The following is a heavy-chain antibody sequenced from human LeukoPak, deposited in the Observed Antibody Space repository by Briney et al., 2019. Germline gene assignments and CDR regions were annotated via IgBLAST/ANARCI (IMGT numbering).Heavy chain of an antibody. CDR1: GGSISSHY. CDR2: IYYSGST. D-gene: IGHD2-21*01. Sequence: SETLSLTCTVSGGSISSHYWSWIRQPPGKGLEWIGYIYYSGSTNYNPSLKSRVTISVDTSKNQFSLKLSSVTAADTAVYYCVRDSPGDRGYFDLWGRGTLVTVSS. V-gene: IGHV4-59*11. CDR3: VRDSPGDRGYFDL. J-gene: IGHJ2*01.